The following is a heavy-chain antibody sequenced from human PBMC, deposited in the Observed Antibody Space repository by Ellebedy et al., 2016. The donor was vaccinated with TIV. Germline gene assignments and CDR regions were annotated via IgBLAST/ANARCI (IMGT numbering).Heavy chain of an antibody. CDR3: ARDPSWCQSCMDV. Sequence: SQTLSLTCSISGDRVPNTGAAWNWLRPSPSRGPEWLGRTYYRSKLYNDYAVSVRGRITINADTSKNHVSLPLNSVAPEDTAVYYSARDPSWCQSCMDVWGQGTTVTVSS. V-gene: IGHV6-1*01. J-gene: IGHJ6*02. CDR1: GDRVPNTGAA. CDR2: TYYRSKLYN. D-gene: IGHD2-8*01.